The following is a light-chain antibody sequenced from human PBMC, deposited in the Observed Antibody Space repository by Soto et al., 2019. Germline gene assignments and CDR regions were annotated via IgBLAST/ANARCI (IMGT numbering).Light chain of an antibody. V-gene: IGKV3-15*01. CDR2: GVS. J-gene: IGKJ4*01. CDR3: QQYGDWPLT. Sequence: EIVMTQSPVTLSVSPGERATLSCRASQSVRSTYLAWYQQKPGQAHRLLIFGVSNRAAGIPARFSGSGSGTEFTLTISSLQSEDFAVYYCQQYGDWPLTFGGGTKVDIX. CDR1: QSVRSTY.